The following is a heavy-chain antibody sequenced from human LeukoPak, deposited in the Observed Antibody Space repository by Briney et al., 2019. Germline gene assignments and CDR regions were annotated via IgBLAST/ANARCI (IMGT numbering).Heavy chain of an antibody. J-gene: IGHJ4*02. V-gene: IGHV3-21*01. CDR1: GFTFSSHS. Sequence: GGSLRLSCAASGFTFSSHSMNWVRQAPGKGLEWVSSISSSSSYIYYADSVKGRFTISRDNAKNSLYLQMNSLRAEDTAVYYCARDAVGTVDYWGQGTLVTVSS. CDR2: ISSSSSYI. CDR3: ARDAVGTVDY. D-gene: IGHD4-17*01.